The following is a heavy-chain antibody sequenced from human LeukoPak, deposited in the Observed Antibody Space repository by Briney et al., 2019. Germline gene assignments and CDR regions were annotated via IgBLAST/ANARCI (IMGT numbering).Heavy chain of an antibody. CDR1: GGSISSYY. Sequence: RSSETLSLTCTVSGGSISSYYWSWIRQPPGKGLEWVGYTFNSGSTHYYNPSLKSRVTISVDTSKNQFSLKLTSVTAADTAVYYCARAGRYCSGGSCQTGAFDIWGQGTMVTVSS. V-gene: IGHV4-59*01. CDR2: TFNSGSTH. J-gene: IGHJ3*02. D-gene: IGHD2-15*01. CDR3: ARAGRYCSGGSCQTGAFDI.